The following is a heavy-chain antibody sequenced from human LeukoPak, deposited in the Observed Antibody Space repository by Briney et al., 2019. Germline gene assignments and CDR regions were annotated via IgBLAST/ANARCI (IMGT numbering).Heavy chain of an antibody. CDR2: ISGDGVST. V-gene: IGHV3-43*02. J-gene: IGHJ4*02. Sequence: GGSLRLSCVASGLPIADFAMHWVRQAPGKGLEWVSLISGDGVSTFYADSVKGRFSISRDNSKNSLYLEMTSRRTEDAAMYYCAKESGKFDYWGQGTLVAVSS. CDR1: GLPIADFA. CDR3: AKESGKFDY.